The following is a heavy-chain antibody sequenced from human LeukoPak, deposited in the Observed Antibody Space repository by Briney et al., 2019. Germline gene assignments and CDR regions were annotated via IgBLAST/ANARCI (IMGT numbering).Heavy chain of an antibody. V-gene: IGHV4-39*01. CDR1: GGSISSSSYY. J-gene: IGHJ5*02. CDR2: IYYSVST. CDR3: AIYSSSWHKFDP. Sequence: SETLSLTCTVSGGSISSSSYYWGWIRQPPGKGLEWIVSIYYSVSTYYNPSLKRRVTISVDTSKNQFSLKLSSVTAADTAVYYCAIYSSSWHKFDPWGQGTLVTVSS. D-gene: IGHD6-13*01.